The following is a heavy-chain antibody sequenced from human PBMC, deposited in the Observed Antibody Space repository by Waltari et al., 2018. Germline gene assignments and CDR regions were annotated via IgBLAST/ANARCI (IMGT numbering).Heavy chain of an antibody. CDR3: ARAQTGSPAY. V-gene: IGHV3-74*01. CDR1: GFTFSSYW. Sequence: EVQLVESGGGLVQPGGSLRLSCAASGFTFSSYWMHWVRQAPGKGLVWVSRMKSDGSSTNYADSVKGRFTISRDNAKNTLYLQMNSLRAEDTAVYYCARAQTGSPAYWGQGTLVTVSS. J-gene: IGHJ4*02. CDR2: MKSDGSST.